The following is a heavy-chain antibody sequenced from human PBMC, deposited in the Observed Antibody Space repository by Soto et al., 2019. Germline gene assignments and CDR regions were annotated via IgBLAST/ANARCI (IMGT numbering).Heavy chain of an antibody. V-gene: IGHV3-30-3*01. CDR3: ARDATMIVVESWFDP. Sequence: QVQLVESGGGVVQPGRSLRLSCAASGFTFSSYAMHWVRQAPGKGLEWVAVISYDGSNKYYADSVKGRFTISRDNSKNMLYLQMNSLRAEDTAVYYCARDATMIVVESWFDPWGQGTLVTVSS. J-gene: IGHJ5*02. CDR2: ISYDGSNK. D-gene: IGHD3-22*01. CDR1: GFTFSSYA.